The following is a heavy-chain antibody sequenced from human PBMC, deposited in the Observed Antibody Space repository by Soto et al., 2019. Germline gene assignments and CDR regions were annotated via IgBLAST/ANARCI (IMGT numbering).Heavy chain of an antibody. Sequence: GESLKISCAASGFTFSDYYMSWIRQAPGKGLEWVSYISSSGSTIYYADSVKGRFTISRDNAKNSLYLKMNSLRAEDTAVYYCAGGWDIVATPIDYWGQGTLVTVSS. D-gene: IGHD5-12*01. CDR3: AGGWDIVATPIDY. CDR1: GFTFSDYY. CDR2: ISSSGSTI. V-gene: IGHV3-11*01. J-gene: IGHJ4*02.